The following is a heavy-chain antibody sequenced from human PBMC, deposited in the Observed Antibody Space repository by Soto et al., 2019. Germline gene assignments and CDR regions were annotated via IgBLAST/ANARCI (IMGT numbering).Heavy chain of an antibody. J-gene: IGHJ4*02. V-gene: IGHV3-30*18. D-gene: IGHD3-10*01. CDR2: ISYDGSNK. CDR1: GFTFSSYG. Sequence: QVQLVESGGGVVQPGRSLRLSCAASGFTFSSYGMHWVRQAPGKGLEWVAVISYDGSNKYYADSVKGRFTISRDNSKNTLYLQMNSLRAEDTAVYYCAKEGLLWFGELLYYFDYWGQGTLVTVSS. CDR3: AKEGLLWFGELLYYFDY.